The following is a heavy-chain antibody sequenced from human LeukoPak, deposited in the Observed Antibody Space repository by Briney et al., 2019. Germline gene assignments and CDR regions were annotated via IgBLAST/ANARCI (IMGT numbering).Heavy chain of an antibody. J-gene: IGHJ5*02. Sequence: SQTLSLTCGVSGGSISSADYSWGWIRQPPEKGLEWIGYIYHTGSPYYNPSLKSRVTISIDKSKNQYSLNLRSVTAADTAVYYCARLKTLYNWFDPWGPGTLVPVSS. D-gene: IGHD3-16*01. V-gene: IGHV4-30-2*01. CDR1: GGSISSADYS. CDR3: ARLKTLYNWFDP. CDR2: IYHTGSP.